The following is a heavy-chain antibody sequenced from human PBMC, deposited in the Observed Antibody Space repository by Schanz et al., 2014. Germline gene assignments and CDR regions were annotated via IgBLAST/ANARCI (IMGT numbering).Heavy chain of an antibody. V-gene: IGHV3-23*01. CDR3: AYYDVLTGFDY. Sequence: EVQLLESGGGFVQPGGSLRLSCVASGVTFSSYAMSWVRQASGKGLEWVSAISGSGASTYYADSVKGRFTISRDNSKNTLYLQINNLRAEDTAVYYCAYYDVLTGFDYWGQGTQVTVSP. CDR1: GVTFSSYA. J-gene: IGHJ4*02. CDR2: ISGSGAST. D-gene: IGHD3-9*01.